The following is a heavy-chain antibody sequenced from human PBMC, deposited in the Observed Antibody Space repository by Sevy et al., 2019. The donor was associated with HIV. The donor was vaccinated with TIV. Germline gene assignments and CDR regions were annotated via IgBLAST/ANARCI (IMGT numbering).Heavy chain of an antibody. Sequence: GGSLRLSCAASGFTFSSYAMTWVRQAPGKGLEWVSVISNSGGSTHYADSVKGRFTISRANSKNTLYLQMNSLRGEDTAVYFCAKDRSGNYWETWDYWGQGTLVTVSS. CDR1: GFTFSSYA. D-gene: IGHD1-26*01. CDR2: ISNSGGST. J-gene: IGHJ4*02. CDR3: AKDRSGNYWETWDY. V-gene: IGHV3-23*01.